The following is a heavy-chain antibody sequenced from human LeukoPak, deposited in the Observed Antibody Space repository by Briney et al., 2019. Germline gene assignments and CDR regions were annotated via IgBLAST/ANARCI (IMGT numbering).Heavy chain of an antibody. D-gene: IGHD3-3*01. CDR3: ARVKGSGYRNSIDY. V-gene: IGHV3-20*04. J-gene: IGHJ4*02. CDR2: INWNGGST. CDR1: GFTFDDYA. Sequence: GGSLRLSCAASGFTFDDYAMNWVRHAPGKGLEWVSGINWNGGSTYYRDSVKGRFTISRDNAKNSLYLQMNSLRAEDTALYYCARVKGSGYRNSIDYWGQGTLVTVSS.